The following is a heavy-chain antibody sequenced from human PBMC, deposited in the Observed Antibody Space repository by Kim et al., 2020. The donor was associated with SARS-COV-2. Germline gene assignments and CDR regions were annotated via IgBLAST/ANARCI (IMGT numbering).Heavy chain of an antibody. CDR1: GFTFSDYY. CDR2: ICSSSSYT. J-gene: IGHJ4*02. CDR3: AGDKGSRTIRGIITFYFEY. D-gene: IGHD3-10*01. V-gene: IGHV3-11*05. Sequence: GGSLRLSCAASGFTFSDYYMSWIRQAPGKGLEWVSYICSSSSYTNYADSVKGRFTISRDNAKNSLYLQMNSLRADDTAVYYCAGDKGSRTIRGIITFYFEYWGQGTLVTVSS.